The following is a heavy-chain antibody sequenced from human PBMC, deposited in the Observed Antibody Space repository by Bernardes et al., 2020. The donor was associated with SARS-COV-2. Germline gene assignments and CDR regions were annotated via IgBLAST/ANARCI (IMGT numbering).Heavy chain of an antibody. V-gene: IGHV3-30*18. J-gene: IGHJ4*02. CDR1: GFSFNNYG. CDR2: ISYEGSKK. CDR3: VKRRAIFELWAGNFDY. Sequence: GGSLRLSCAASGFSFNNYGMHWVRQAPGKGLEWVAFISYEGSKKYYLESLKGRFTISRDYSKDTLYLQMNSLRDDDTAVYYCVKRRAIFELWAGNFDYWGQGTLVTVSS. D-gene: IGHD5-18*01.